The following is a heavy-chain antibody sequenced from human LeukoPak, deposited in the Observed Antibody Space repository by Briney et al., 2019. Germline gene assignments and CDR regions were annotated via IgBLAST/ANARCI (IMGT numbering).Heavy chain of an antibody. J-gene: IGHJ4*02. CDR1: GGSISSSY. CDR2: IYTSGST. CDR3: AGSRYCSGGTCYATFDY. D-gene: IGHD2-15*01. Sequence: PSETLSLTCTVSGGSISSSYWSWIRQPAGKGLEYIERIYTSGSTNYNPSLKSRVTMSVDTSKNHFSLKLSSVTAADTALYYCAGSRYCSGGTCYATFDYWGQGTLVTVSS. V-gene: IGHV4-4*07.